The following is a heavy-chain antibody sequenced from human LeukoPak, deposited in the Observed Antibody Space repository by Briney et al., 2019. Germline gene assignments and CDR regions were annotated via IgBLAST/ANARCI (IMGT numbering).Heavy chain of an antibody. CDR3: ATSPSSYDISLGDV. Sequence: GGSLRRSCAASGFTFSSYAMSWVRQAPGKGLEWVSAISGSGGSTYYADSVKGRFTISRDNSKNTLYLQMNSLRAEDTAVYYCATSPSSYDISLGDVWGQGTTVTVSS. V-gene: IGHV3-23*01. J-gene: IGHJ6*02. CDR2: ISGSGGST. D-gene: IGHD3-9*01. CDR1: GFTFSSYA.